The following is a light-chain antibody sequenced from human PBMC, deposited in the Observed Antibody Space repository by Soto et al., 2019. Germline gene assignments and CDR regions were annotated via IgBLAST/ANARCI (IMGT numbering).Light chain of an antibody. V-gene: IGKV4-1*01. CDR3: QQSYSTPIA. CDR2: WAS. CDR1: QSFLYNFNNKNY. Sequence: DMVMTQATDSLSVSLCDIATINCNSIQSFLYNFNNKNYLAWFQQKAGQPPKLLLYWASTRQSGVPDRFSGSGSETDFTLTISSLQADDVAVYYCQQSYSTPIAFGQWARTDI. J-gene: IGKJ5*01.